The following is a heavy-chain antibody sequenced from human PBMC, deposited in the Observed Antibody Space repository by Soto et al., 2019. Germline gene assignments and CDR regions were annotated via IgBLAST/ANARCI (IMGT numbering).Heavy chain of an antibody. CDR3: ARLAAAGRDHGMDV. CDR2: IDPSDSYT. J-gene: IGHJ6*02. D-gene: IGHD6-13*01. Sequence: GECLKISGKGSGYSFTIYCISWVLQMPGKGLEWMGRIDPSDSYTNYSPSFQGHVTISADKSISTAYLQWSSLKASDTAMYYCARLAAAGRDHGMDVWGQGTTVTVSS. CDR1: GYSFTIYC. V-gene: IGHV5-10-1*01.